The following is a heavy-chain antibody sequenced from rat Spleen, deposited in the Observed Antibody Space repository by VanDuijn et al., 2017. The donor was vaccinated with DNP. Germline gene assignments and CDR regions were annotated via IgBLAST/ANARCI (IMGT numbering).Heavy chain of an antibody. D-gene: IGHD3-6*01. CDR2: MWTTGGT. J-gene: IGHJ2*01. CDR3: ARDNFYLDY. CDR1: GFSLTRYN. V-gene: IGHV2-41*01. Sequence: QVQLKESGPGLVQPSQTLSLTCTVAGFSLTRYNVHWVRQSPGKGLEWMGVMWTTGGTRYNSGLKSRLSISKDPSKNQVFLKMNSLQTEDTATYYCARDNFYLDYWGQGVMVSVSS.